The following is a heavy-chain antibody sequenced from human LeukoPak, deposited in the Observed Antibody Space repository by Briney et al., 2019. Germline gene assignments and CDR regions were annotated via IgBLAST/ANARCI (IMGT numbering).Heavy chain of an antibody. Sequence: SETLSLTCTVSGGSISSGGYSWSWLRQPPGKGLEWIGYIYHSGSTYYNPSLKSRVTISVDRSKNQFSLKLSSVTAADTAVYYCARLSRDCGGDCYLLFDYWGQGTLVTVSS. D-gene: IGHD2-21*02. CDR1: GGSISSGGYS. CDR3: ARLSRDCGGDCYLLFDY. J-gene: IGHJ4*02. CDR2: IYHSGST. V-gene: IGHV4-30-2*01.